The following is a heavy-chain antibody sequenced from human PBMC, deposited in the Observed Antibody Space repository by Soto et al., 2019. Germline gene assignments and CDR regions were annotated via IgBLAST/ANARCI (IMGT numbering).Heavy chain of an antibody. D-gene: IGHD6-19*01. CDR2: INSDGSST. CDR1: RFTFSSYW. V-gene: IGHV3-74*01. CDR3: TRMWAVAGLYYYYGMDV. Sequence: EVQLVESGGGLVQPGGSLRLCYAASRFTFSSYWMHWVRQAPGKGLVWVSRINSDGSSTSYADSVKGRFTISRDNAKNTLYLQMNSLRAEDTAVYYCTRMWAVAGLYYYYGMDVWGQGTTVTVSS. J-gene: IGHJ6*02.